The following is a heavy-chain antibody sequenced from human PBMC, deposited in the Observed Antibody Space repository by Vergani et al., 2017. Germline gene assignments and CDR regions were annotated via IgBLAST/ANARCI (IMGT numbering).Heavy chain of an antibody. D-gene: IGHD3-22*01. J-gene: IGHJ3*02. CDR3: ARAYYYDSSGYPDAFDI. Sequence: QVQLQESGPGLVKPSETLSLTCTVSGGSISSYYWSWIRQPPGKGLEWIGRIYTSGSTNYNPSLKIRVTISVDTSKNQFSLKLSSVTAADTAVYYCARAYYYDSSGYPDAFDIWGQGTMVTVSS. CDR1: GGSISSYY. CDR2: IYTSGST. V-gene: IGHV4-4*08.